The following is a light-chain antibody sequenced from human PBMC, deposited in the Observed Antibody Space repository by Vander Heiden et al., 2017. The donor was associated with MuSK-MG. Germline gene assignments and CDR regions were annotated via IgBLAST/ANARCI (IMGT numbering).Light chain of an antibody. CDR2: RAS. Sequence: EIVLTQSPGTLSLSPGERATLSCRSSQSVTTNFLAWYQQRPGQAPRLLIYRASNRAAGIPDRFSGSGSGTDFTLTISRLEPEDFAVYYCQQYGSSPLTLGGGTKVEIK. CDR3: QQYGSSPLT. CDR1: QSVTTNF. V-gene: IGKV3-20*01. J-gene: IGKJ4*01.